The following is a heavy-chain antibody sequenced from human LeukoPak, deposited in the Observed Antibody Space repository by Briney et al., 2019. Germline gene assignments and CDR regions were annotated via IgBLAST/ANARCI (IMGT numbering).Heavy chain of an antibody. D-gene: IGHD3-3*01. J-gene: IGHJ5*02. CDR2: IYYSGST. CDR1: GGSISSYY. V-gene: IGHV4-59*01. Sequence: SETLSLTCTVSGGSISSYYWSWIRQPPGKGLEWIGYIYYSGSTNYNPSLKSRVTISVDTSKNQFSLKLSSVTAADPAVYYCARGRGVTIFGVVNIGNWFDPWGQGTLVTVSS. CDR3: ARGRGVTIFGVVNIGNWFDP.